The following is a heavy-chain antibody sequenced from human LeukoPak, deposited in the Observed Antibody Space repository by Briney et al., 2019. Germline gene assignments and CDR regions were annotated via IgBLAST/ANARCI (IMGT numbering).Heavy chain of an antibody. CDR1: GGSFSGYY. V-gene: IGHV4-34*01. J-gene: IGHJ5*02. D-gene: IGHD5-18*01. CDR3: ARGGYSYAQYNWFDP. CDR2: INHSGST. Sequence: SETLSLTCAVYGGSFSGYYWSWIRQPPGKGLEWIGEINHSGSTNYNPSLKSRVTISVDTSKNQFSLKLSSVTAADTAVYYCARGGYSYAQYNWFDPWGQGTLVTASS.